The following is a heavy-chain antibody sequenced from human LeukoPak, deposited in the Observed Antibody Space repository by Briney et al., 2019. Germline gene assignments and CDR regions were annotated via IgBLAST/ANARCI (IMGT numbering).Heavy chain of an antibody. V-gene: IGHV1-69*13. J-gene: IGHJ5*02. Sequence: SVKVSCKASGGTFSSYAISWVRQAPGQGLEWMGGIIPIFGTANYAQKFQGRVTITADESTSTAYMELSSLRSEDTAAYYCARALPRDIVVVVAATLGTGFDPWGQGTLVTVSS. CDR1: GGTFSSYA. D-gene: IGHD2-15*01. CDR2: IIPIFGTA. CDR3: ARALPRDIVVVVAATLGTGFDP.